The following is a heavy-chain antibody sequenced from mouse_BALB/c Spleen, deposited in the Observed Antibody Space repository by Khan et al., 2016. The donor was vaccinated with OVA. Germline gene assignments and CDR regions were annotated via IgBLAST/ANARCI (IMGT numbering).Heavy chain of an antibody. D-gene: IGHD2-10*01. V-gene: IGHV2-6-1*01. Sequence: QVQLKDSGPGLVAPSQSLSITCTISGFSLMNYGIHCVRQPPGKGLEWLVVIWSDGSTTYNSALKSRLTISKDNSKSQVFLKMNSLQTDDTAMYFCARQPYYHYNVMDYWGQGTSVTVSS. CDR1: GFSLMNYG. J-gene: IGHJ4*01. CDR3: ARQPYYHYNVMDY. CDR2: IWSDGST.